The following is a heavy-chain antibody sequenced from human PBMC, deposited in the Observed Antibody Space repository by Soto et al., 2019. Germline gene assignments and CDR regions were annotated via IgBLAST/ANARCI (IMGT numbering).Heavy chain of an antibody. V-gene: IGHV3-48*02. Sequence: EVQLVESGGALVQPGGSLRLSCAASGFTFSSYGMTWVRQAPAKGLEWIAYIGSGGSSRYHADSVKGRFTISRDNAGNSRYLHMSGLRDGDTACYYCARPGGYGMDVW. J-gene: IGHJ6*01. CDR3: ARPGGYGMDV. CDR2: IGSGGSSR. CDR1: GFTFSSYG. D-gene: IGHD3-10*01.